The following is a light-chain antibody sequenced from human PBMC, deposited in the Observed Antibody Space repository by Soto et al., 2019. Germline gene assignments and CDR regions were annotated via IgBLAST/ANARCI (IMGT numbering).Light chain of an antibody. CDR3: LQDYNYPLT. V-gene: IGKV1-6*01. J-gene: IGKJ4*01. Sequence: ILMTQSPSSLSAFVGDRVTITCRASQDIGNFLAWYQQKPGKAPKLLIYDASNLETGVPSRFSGSGSGTDFTLTISSLQPEDFATYYCLQDYNYPLTFGGGTKVDIK. CDR1: QDIGNF. CDR2: DAS.